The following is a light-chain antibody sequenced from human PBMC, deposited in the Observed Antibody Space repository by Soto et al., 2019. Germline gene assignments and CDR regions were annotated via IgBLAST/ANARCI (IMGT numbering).Light chain of an antibody. CDR2: RDS. V-gene: IGLV3-9*01. Sequence: SYELNQPLSVSVALGQTARITCGGNNIGRKNVHWYQVNPGQAPVLVIYRDSNRPSGIPERFSGSNSGNTATLAISGAQAGDDADYYYQVWDSGSVVFGGGTKLTVL. J-gene: IGLJ3*02. CDR3: QVWDSGSVV. CDR1: NIGRKN.